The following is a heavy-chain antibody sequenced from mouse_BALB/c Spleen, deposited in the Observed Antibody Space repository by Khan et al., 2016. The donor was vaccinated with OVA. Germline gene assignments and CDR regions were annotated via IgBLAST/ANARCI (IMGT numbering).Heavy chain of an antibody. Sequence: EVQLVESGPGLVKPSQSLSLTCSVSGYSITSGDYWNWIRQFPGNKLEWMGYISYDGSNKYNPSLKNRISITRDTSKNQFFLKLNSVTNEDTATYYYARAPYGYDVYFDVWGAGTTVTVSS. CDR2: ISYDGSN. CDR1: GYSITSGDY. CDR3: ARAPYGYDVYFDV. D-gene: IGHD2-2*01. J-gene: IGHJ1*01. V-gene: IGHV3-6*02.